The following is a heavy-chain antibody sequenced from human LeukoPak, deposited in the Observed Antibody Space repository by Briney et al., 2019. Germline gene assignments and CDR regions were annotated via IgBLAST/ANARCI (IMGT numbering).Heavy chain of an antibody. D-gene: IGHD3-16*01. CDR2: IKQDGSEK. Sequence: PGGSLRLSCAASGFTFSSHWMNWVRQAPGKELEWVAKIKQDGSEKYYADSVKGRFTISRDNAKNSLYLQLNSLRAEDTAVYFCARQPIYEAYFDFWGQGTLVTVSS. CDR1: GFTFSSHW. J-gene: IGHJ4*02. CDR3: ARQPIYEAYFDF. V-gene: IGHV3-7*01.